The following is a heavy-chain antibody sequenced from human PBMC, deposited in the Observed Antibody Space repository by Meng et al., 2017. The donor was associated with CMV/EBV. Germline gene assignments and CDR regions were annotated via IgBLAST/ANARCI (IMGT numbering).Heavy chain of an antibody. V-gene: IGHV1-8*03. J-gene: IGHJ4*02. CDR3: AKDSVVFRYGSGSYPYFDY. CDR1: GYTFTSYD. D-gene: IGHD3-10*01. Sequence: ASVKVSCKASGYTFTSYDINWVRQATGQELEWMGWMNPNSGNTGYAQKFQGRVTITRNTSISTAYMELSSLRSEDTAVYYCAKDSVVFRYGSGSYPYFDYWGQGTLVTVSS. CDR2: MNPNSGNT.